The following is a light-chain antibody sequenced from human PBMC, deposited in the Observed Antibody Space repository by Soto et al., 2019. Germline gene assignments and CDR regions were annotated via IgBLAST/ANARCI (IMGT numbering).Light chain of an antibody. V-gene: IGKV3D-20*02. CDR2: GAS. Sequence: EIVLTQSPATLSLSPGERATLSCSASQSVSSSYLAWYQQKPGQAPRLLIYGASSRPTGIPDRFSGSGSGTDFTLTISSLEPEDSAVYYCQQRHMWPITFGQGTRLEIK. CDR3: QQRHMWPIT. CDR1: QSVSSSY. J-gene: IGKJ5*01.